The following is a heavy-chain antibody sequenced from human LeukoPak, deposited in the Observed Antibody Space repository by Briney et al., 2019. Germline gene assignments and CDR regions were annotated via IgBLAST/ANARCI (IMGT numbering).Heavy chain of an antibody. CDR2: IRRGPNSYTT. J-gene: IGHJ3*02. V-gene: IGHV3-72*01. Sequence: GGSLRLSCAASGFTFSDYILDWVRQAPGKGLEWVGRIRRGPNSYTTEYAASVKGRFIISRDDSKNSLYLHMNSLKTEDTAVYHCTRDGGDSSNSAFDIWGQGTVVTVSS. CDR3: TRDGGDSSNSAFDI. D-gene: IGHD3-16*01. CDR1: GFTFSDYI.